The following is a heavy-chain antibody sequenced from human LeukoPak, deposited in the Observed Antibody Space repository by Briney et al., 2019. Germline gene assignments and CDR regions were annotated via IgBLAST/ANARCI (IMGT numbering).Heavy chain of an antibody. Sequence: SVKVSCKASGGTFSSYAISWVRQAPGQGLEWMGGIIPIFGTANYAQKFQGGVTITADESTSTAYMELSSLRSEDTAVYYCARTDLGNVAFDYWGQGTLVTVSS. CDR2: IIPIFGTA. V-gene: IGHV1-69*13. CDR3: ARTDLGNVAFDY. J-gene: IGHJ4*02. CDR1: GGTFSSYA. D-gene: IGHD2-2*03.